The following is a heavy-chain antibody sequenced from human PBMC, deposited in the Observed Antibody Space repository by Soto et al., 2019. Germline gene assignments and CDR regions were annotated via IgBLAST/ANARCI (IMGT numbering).Heavy chain of an antibody. CDR1: GFTFSSYA. CDR3: ARAGDLRETYYYYYYMDV. D-gene: IGHD7-27*01. J-gene: IGHJ6*03. Sequence: EVQLLESGGGLVQPGGSLRLSCAASGFTFSSYAMSWVHQAPGKGLEWVSAISGSGGSTYYADSVKGRFTISRDNSKNTLYLQMNSLRAEDTAVYYCARAGDLRETYYYYYYMDVWGKGTTVTVSS. CDR2: ISGSGGST. V-gene: IGHV3-23*01.